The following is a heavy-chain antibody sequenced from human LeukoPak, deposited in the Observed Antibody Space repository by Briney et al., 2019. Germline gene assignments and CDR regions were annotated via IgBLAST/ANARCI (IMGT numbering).Heavy chain of an antibody. J-gene: IGHJ4*02. V-gene: IGHV3-53*01. CDR1: GFTVSTNH. D-gene: IGHD3-22*01. CDR3: ARDMVHSSGAFDS. Sequence: GGSLRLSCAVSGFTVSTNHMTWVRQAPGKGLEWVSAINDVDTPYYADTVRGRFTISRDSANSTLYLQMKRLRAEDTAVYYCARDMVHSSGAFDSWGQGTLVTV. CDR2: INDVDTP.